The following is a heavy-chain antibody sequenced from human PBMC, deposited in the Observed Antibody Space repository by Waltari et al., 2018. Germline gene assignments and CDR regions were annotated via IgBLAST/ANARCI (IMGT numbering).Heavy chain of an antibody. CDR3: ARGYYYDSSGYLFFDY. D-gene: IGHD3-22*01. CDR2: IIPIFGTA. CDR1: GGTFSSYA. J-gene: IGHJ4*02. V-gene: IGHV1-69*01. Sequence: QVQLVQSGAEVKKPGSSVTVSCKASGGTFSSYAISWVRQAPGQGLEWMGGIIPIFGTANYEQKFQGRVTSTADESTSTAYMELSSLRSEDTAVYYCARGYYYDSSGYLFFDYWGQGTLVTVSS.